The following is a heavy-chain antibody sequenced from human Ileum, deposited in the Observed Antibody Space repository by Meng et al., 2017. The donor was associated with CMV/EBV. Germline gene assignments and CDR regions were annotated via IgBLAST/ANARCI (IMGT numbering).Heavy chain of an antibody. CDR3: ARGPGGFGDFNFDY. J-gene: IGHJ4*02. CDR2: IYHGGST. CDR1: GASITSFY. D-gene: IGHD3-16*01. Sequence: QVQLQESGPGLVKPSETLSLTCTVSGASITSFYWSWIRQPAGKALEWIGRIYHGGSTNYNPSLKSRVTLSVDTSKNQFSMRLTSVTAADTAVYYCARGPGGFGDFNFDYWGQGTLVTVSS. V-gene: IGHV4-4*07.